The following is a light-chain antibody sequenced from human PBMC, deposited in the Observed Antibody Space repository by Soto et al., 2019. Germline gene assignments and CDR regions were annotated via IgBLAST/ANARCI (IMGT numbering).Light chain of an antibody. CDR1: QDITTW. J-gene: IGKJ4*01. CDR2: AAS. Sequence: DIQMTQSPSAVSASVGDRVTITCRASQDITTWLAWDQQKPGKAPTLLITAASSLQSGVPSRFSASGSGTDFTLTISNLQPEDFATYFCQQANSFPLTFGVGTKVEIK. V-gene: IGKV1D-12*01. CDR3: QQANSFPLT.